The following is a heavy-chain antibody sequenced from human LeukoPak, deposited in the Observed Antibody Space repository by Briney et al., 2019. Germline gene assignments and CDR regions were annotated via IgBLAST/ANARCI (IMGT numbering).Heavy chain of an antibody. CDR2: IYYSGNT. J-gene: IGHJ4*02. CDR1: GGSISSSSSY. D-gene: IGHD3-10*01. V-gene: IGHV4-39*01. Sequence: KPSETLSLTCTVSGGSISSSSSYWGWIRQPPGKGLEWIGSIYYSGNTYYNPSLKSRVTISVDTSKNQFPLKLSSVTAADTAVYYCARRGITIAAFDYWGQGTLVTVSS. CDR3: ARRGITIAAFDY.